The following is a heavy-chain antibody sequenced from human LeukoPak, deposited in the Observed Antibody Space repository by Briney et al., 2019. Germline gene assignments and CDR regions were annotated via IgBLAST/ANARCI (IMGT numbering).Heavy chain of an antibody. CDR2: ISGSGGST. V-gene: IGHV3-23*01. CDR3: AKKPYGSGPFDY. D-gene: IGHD3-10*01. Sequence: AGSLRLSCTASGFTFSSYAISWVRQAPGQGLEWVSAISGSGGSTYYADSVKGRSTISRDNSKNTLYLQMNSLRAEDTAVYYCAKKPYGSGPFDYWGQGTLVS. J-gene: IGHJ4*02. CDR1: GFTFSSYA.